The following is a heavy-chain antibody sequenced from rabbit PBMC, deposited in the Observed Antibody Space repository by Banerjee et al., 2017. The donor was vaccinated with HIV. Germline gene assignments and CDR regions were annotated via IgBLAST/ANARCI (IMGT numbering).Heavy chain of an antibody. D-gene: IGHD5-1*01. V-gene: IGHV1S45*01. CDR3: ARDIQWTLNL. Sequence: QEQLEESGGDLVKPGASLTLTCTASGFSFSSSYWICRVRQAPGKGLEWIACIYAGSSGSTYYASWAKGRFTISKTSSTTVTLQMTTLTAADTATYFCARDIQWTLNLWGQGTLVTVS. J-gene: IGHJ6*01. CDR1: GFSFSSSYW. CDR2: IYAGSSGST.